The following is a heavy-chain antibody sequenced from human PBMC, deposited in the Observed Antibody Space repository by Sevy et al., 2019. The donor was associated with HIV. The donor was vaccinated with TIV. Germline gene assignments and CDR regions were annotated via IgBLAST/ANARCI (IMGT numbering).Heavy chain of an antibody. Sequence: GGSLRLSCAASGFTVSSNYMSWVRQAPGKGLEWVSVIYSGEYTYYADSVKGRFTISRDISKNTLNLQMNSLRAEDTAIYYCATTSTPLYNYALDVWGQGTTVTVSS. CDR2: IYSGEYT. CDR1: GFTVSSNY. D-gene: IGHD1-26*01. V-gene: IGHV3-53*01. CDR3: ATTSTPLYNYALDV. J-gene: IGHJ6*02.